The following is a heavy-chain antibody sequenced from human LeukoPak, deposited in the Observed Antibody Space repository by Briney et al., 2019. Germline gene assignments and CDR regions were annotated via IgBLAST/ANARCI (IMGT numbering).Heavy chain of an antibody. CDR1: GGSISSSSYY. CDR3: ARHVATNYYYNYYGLDV. V-gene: IGHV4-39*01. CDR2: IYYSGST. J-gene: IGHJ6*02. Sequence: PSETLSLTCTVSGGSISSSSYYWGWIRQPPGKGLEWIGSIYYSGSTYYSPSLKSRVTISADTSENQFSLNLSAVTAADAATYYCARHVATNYYYNYYGLDVWGQGTTVTVSS.